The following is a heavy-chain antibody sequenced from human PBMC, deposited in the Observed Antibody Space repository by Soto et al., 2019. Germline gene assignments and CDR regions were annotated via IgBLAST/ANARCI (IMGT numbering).Heavy chain of an antibody. V-gene: IGHV4-34*01. CDR3: ARDKITGLFDY. CDR2: INHSGST. Sequence: QVQLQQWGAGLLKPSETLSLTCAVYGGSFSGYYWTWIRQPPGTGLEWIGEINHSGSTNYNPSLKSRVTISLDTYKNQSALKLTSVTAADTAGYYCARDKITGLFDYWGQGTLVTVSS. CDR1: GGSFSGYY. D-gene: IGHD2-8*02. J-gene: IGHJ4*02.